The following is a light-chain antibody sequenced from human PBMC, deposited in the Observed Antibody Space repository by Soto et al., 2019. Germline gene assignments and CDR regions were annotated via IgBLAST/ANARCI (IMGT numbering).Light chain of an antibody. CDR1: SSDVGYYNY. V-gene: IGLV2-14*01. Sequence: QSVGAQPASVSGSPGQSITMSCGGTSSDVGYYNYVSWYQQHPGKAPQLMIYEVRSRPSGVSDRFSGSKSANTASLTISGLQAEDEADYYCTSYTTKSTYVFGTGTKVTVL. CDR2: EVR. CDR3: TSYTTKSTYV. J-gene: IGLJ1*01.